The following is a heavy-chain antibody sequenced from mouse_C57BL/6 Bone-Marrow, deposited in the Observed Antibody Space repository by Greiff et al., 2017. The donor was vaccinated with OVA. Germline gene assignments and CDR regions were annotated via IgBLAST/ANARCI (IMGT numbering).Heavy chain of an antibody. CDR3: APLITTVVATDY. CDR2: IDPETGGT. V-gene: IGHV1-15*01. CDR1: GYTFTDYE. Sequence: QVQLQQSGAELVRPGASVTLSCKASGYTFTDYEMHWVKQTPVHGLEWIGAIDPETGGTAYNQKFKGKAILTADKSSSTAYMQLSSLTSEDSAVYYCAPLITTVVATDYWGQGTTLTVSS. J-gene: IGHJ2*01. D-gene: IGHD1-1*01.